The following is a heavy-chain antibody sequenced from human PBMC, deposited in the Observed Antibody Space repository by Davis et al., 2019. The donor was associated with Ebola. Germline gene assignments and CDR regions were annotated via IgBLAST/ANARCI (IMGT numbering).Heavy chain of an antibody. CDR3: ARVNTEWELRDDAFDI. Sequence: ASVKVSCKASGYTFTSYGISWVRQAPGQGLEWMGWISAYNGNTNYAQKLQGRVTMTTDTSTSTAYMELSSLRSEDTAVYYCARVNTEWELRDDAFDIWGQGTMVTVSS. D-gene: IGHD1-26*01. J-gene: IGHJ3*02. CDR2: ISAYNGNT. CDR1: GYTFTSYG. V-gene: IGHV1-18*01.